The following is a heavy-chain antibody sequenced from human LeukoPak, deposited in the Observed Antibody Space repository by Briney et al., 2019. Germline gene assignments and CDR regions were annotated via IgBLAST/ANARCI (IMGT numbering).Heavy chain of an antibody. Sequence: QSGGSLRLSCAASGFTFDDYAMHWVRQAPGKGLEWVSGISWNSGSIGYADSVKGRFTISRDNAKNPLYLQMNSLSAEDTALYYCAKDIIYYDSSGAFDIWGQGTMVTVSS. J-gene: IGHJ3*02. V-gene: IGHV3-9*01. D-gene: IGHD3-22*01. CDR1: GFTFDDYA. CDR3: AKDIIYYDSSGAFDI. CDR2: ISWNSGSI.